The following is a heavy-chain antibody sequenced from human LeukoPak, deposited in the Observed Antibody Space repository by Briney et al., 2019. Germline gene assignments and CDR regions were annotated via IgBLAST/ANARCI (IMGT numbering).Heavy chain of an antibody. J-gene: IGHJ3*02. CDR2: INPSGGST. CDR3: AREVGSSWSLDAFDI. V-gene: IGHV1-46*01. Sequence: ASVKVSCKASGYTFTSYYMHWVRQAPGQGLEWMGIINPSGGSTSYAQKFQGRVTMTRDTSTSTVYMELSSLRSEDTAVYYCAREVGSSWSLDAFDIWGQGTMVTVSS. D-gene: IGHD6-13*01. CDR1: GYTFTSYY.